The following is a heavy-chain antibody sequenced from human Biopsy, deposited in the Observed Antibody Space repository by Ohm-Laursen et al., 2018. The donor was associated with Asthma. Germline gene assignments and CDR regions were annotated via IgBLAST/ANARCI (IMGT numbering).Heavy chain of an antibody. V-gene: IGHV1-3*01. CDR3: ARTYYDFLTGQVNDAFAL. CDR1: GYTFIHFA. J-gene: IGHJ3*01. D-gene: IGHD3-9*01. CDR2: INAGDGNT. Sequence: ASVKVSCKASGYTFIHFAIHWVRQAPGQRLEWMGWINAGDGNTMYSQKFQGRVTITRDTSASTAYMDLRSLRSEDTAMYYCARTYYDFLTGQVNDAFALWGQGTMVTVSS.